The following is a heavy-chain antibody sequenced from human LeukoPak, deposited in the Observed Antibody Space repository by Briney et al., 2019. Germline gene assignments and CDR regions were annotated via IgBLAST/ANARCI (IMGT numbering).Heavy chain of an antibody. J-gene: IGHJ4*02. CDR3: AKDYRPHDFWSGLVDY. CDR2: ISGSGDST. Sequence: GGSLRLSCAASGFTFSNYAMSWVRQAPGKGLEWVSAISGSGDSTYYADSVKGRFTISRDNSKNTLYLQMNSLRAEDTAVYYCAKDYRPHDFWSGLVDYWGQGTLVTVSS. V-gene: IGHV3-23*01. CDR1: GFTFSNYA. D-gene: IGHD3-3*01.